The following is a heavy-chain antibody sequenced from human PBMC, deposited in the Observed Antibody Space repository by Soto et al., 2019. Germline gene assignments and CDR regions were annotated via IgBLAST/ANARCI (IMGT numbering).Heavy chain of an antibody. V-gene: IGHV1-3*01. CDR2: INAGNGNT. J-gene: IGHJ5*02. CDR1: GYTFTSYA. D-gene: IGHD3-16*01. Sequence: QVQLVQSGAEVKKPGASVKVSCKASGYTFTSYAMHWVRQAPGQRLEWMGWINAGNGNTKYSQKFQGRVTITRDTSASTAYMELSSLRSEDTAVYYCARGGPLYDYVGGSWNWFDPWGQGTLVTVSS. CDR3: ARGGPLYDYVGGSWNWFDP.